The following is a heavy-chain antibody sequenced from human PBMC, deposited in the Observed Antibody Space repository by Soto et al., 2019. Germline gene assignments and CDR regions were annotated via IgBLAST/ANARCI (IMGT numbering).Heavy chain of an antibody. Sequence: GGSVGLSCPASGFTFSSYWMSWVRHSGGKGLEWVANIKQDGSEKYYVDSVKGRFTISRDNAKNSLYLQMNSLRAEDTAVYYCARDFGFYDSSGYYNYWGQGTLVTVSS. CDR3: ARDFGFYDSSGYYNY. J-gene: IGHJ4*02. CDR1: GFTFSSYW. D-gene: IGHD3-22*01. V-gene: IGHV3-7*01. CDR2: IKQDGSEK.